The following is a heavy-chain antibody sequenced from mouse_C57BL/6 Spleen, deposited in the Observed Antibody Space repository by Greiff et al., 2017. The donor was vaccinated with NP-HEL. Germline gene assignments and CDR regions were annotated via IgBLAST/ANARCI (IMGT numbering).Heavy chain of an antibody. V-gene: IGHV1-81*01. CDR2: IYPRSGNT. CDR3: ARGDMTYDGYPWFAY. Sequence: VKLMESGAELARPGASVKLSCKASGYTFTSYGISWVKQRTGQGLEWIGEIYPRSGNTYYNEKFKGKATLTADKSSSTAYMELRSLTSEDSAVYFCARGDMTYDGYPWFAYWGQGTLVTVSA. J-gene: IGHJ3*01. D-gene: IGHD2-3*01. CDR1: GYTFTSYG.